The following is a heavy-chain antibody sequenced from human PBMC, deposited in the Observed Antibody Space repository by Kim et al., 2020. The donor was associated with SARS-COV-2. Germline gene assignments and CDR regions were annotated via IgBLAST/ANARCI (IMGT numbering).Heavy chain of an antibody. D-gene: IGHD1-26*01. CDR2: ISYDGTYT. CDR1: GFTFSIYG. CDR3: AKVPSRWELRRGYYGMDV. Sequence: GGSLRLSCAASGFTFSIYGMHWVRQAPGKGLEWVAVISYDGTYTYYAYSVKGRFTVSRDNSKNTVYLQMNSLTPEDTAMFYCAKVPSRWELRRGYYGMDVWGQGTTVTVSS. J-gene: IGHJ6*02. V-gene: IGHV3-30*18.